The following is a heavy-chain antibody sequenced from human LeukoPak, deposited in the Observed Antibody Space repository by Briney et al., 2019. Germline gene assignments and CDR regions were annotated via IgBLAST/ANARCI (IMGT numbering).Heavy chain of an antibody. CDR1: GFTFSTYW. CDR3: AREPQLRFLEWSHGYYYYGMDV. CDR2: ISSDGSRT. D-gene: IGHD3-3*01. J-gene: IGHJ6*02. Sequence: GGSLRLSCAASGFTFSTYWMHWVRQAPGEGLVWVSRISSDGSRTNYGDSVKGRFTISRDNAKNSLYLQMNSLRAEDTAVYYCAREPQLRFLEWSHGYYYYGMDVWGQGTTVTVSS. V-gene: IGHV3-74*01.